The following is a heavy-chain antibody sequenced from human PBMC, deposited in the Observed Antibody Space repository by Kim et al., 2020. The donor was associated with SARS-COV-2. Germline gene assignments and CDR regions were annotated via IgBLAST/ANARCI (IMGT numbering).Heavy chain of an antibody. V-gene: IGHV3-30*01. Sequence: YADSVKGRTTLSRDNYKNTVYQQMNSLRAEDTAVYYWASPGGSGSYCPDCWGQGTPVTVSS. D-gene: IGHD1-26*01. CDR3: ASPGGSGSYCPDC. J-gene: IGHJ4*02.